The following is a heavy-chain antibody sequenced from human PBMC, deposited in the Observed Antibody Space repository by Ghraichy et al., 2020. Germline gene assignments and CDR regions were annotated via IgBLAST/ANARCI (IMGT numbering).Heavy chain of an antibody. CDR3: ARALSRAGDY. D-gene: IGHD3-10*01. Sequence: ASVKVSCKASGFTFTGYYMHWVRQAPGQGLEWMGWINPNSGDTNYVQKFQGRVTMTRDTSISTAYMELSSLRSDDTAVYYCARALSRAGDYWGRGALVIVSS. CDR1: GFTFTGYY. V-gene: IGHV1-2*02. CDR2: INPNSGDT. J-gene: IGHJ4*02.